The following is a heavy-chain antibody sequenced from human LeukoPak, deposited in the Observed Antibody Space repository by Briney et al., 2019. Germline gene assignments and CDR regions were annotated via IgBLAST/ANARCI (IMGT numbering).Heavy chain of an antibody. D-gene: IGHD5-12*01. Sequence: SETLSLTCAVSGGSIRNSSFYWGWIRQPPGKGLEWIASIYNSGTTYYNPSLKSRITIFVDTSKNQVSLKLRSVTAADTAVYYCARGGVATPFDYWGQGTLVTVSS. CDR2: IYNSGTT. J-gene: IGHJ4*02. CDR1: GGSIRNSSFY. CDR3: ARGGVATPFDY. V-gene: IGHV4-39*01.